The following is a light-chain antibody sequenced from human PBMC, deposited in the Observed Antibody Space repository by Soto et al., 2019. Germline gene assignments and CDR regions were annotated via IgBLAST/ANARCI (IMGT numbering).Light chain of an antibody. CDR3: LLYFSPDRYT. Sequence: EIVLTQTPGTLSLSPGERATLSCRASQSVTSSHLAWYQQKPGQAPRLLIYGASTRATGIPDRFSGSGSDTDLSLTIRRLDPEDFAMYYCLLYFSPDRYTFGPGTKVQLK. CDR2: GAS. V-gene: IGKV3-20*01. J-gene: IGKJ2*01. CDR1: QSVTSSH.